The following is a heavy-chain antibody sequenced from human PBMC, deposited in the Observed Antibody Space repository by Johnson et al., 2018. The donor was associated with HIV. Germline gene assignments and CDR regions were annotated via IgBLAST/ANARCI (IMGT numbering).Heavy chain of an antibody. CDR3: ARDASLRFLEWFDAFDI. D-gene: IGHD3-3*01. CDR1: GFTFSIYD. J-gene: IGHJ3*02. CDR2: IGTAGDT. V-gene: IGHV3-13*01. Sequence: VQLVESGGGLVQPGGSLRLSCAASGFTFSIYDMHWVRQATGKGLEWVSAIGTAGDTYYPGSVKGRFTISRENAKNSLYLQMNSLRAEDTAVYYCARDASLRFLEWFDAFDIWGQGTMVTVSS.